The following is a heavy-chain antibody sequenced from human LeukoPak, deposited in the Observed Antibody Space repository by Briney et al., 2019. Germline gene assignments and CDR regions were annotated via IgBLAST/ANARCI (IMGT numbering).Heavy chain of an antibody. D-gene: IGHD1-26*01. Sequence: GRSLRLSCAASGFTFSSYGMHWVRQAPGKGLEWVAVISYDGSNKYYADSVKGRFTISRDNSKNTLYLQMTSLRAEDTAVYYCARDRGSYYVWYYFDYWGQGTLVTVSS. CDR3: ARDRGSYYVWYYFDY. V-gene: IGHV3-30*03. CDR2: ISYDGSNK. CDR1: GFTFSSYG. J-gene: IGHJ4*02.